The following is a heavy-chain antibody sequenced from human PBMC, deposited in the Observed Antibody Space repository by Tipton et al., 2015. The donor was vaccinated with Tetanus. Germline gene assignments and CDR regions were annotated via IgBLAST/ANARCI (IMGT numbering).Heavy chain of an antibody. Sequence: TLSLTCAVYGGSFSGYYWSWIRQPPGKGLEWIGEINHSGSTNYNPSLKSRVTISVDTSKNQFSLKLTSVTAADTAVYYCARGGVGGYDRFLDYWGQGTLVTVSS. CDR1: GGSFSGYY. D-gene: IGHD5-12*01. CDR2: INHSGST. J-gene: IGHJ4*02. V-gene: IGHV4-34*01. CDR3: ARGGVGGYDRFLDY.